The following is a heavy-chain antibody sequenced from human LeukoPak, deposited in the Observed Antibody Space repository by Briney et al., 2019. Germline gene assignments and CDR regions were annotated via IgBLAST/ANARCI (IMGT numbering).Heavy chain of an antibody. D-gene: IGHD2-21*02. J-gene: IGHJ4*02. CDR2: IYHSGST. Sequence: PSETLSLTCAVSGYSISSGYYWGWIRQPPGKGLEWIGSIYHSGSTYYNPSLKSRVTISVDTSKNQFSLKLSSVTAADTAVYYCAREYCGGDCHSGPLGYWGQGTLVTVSS. V-gene: IGHV4-38-2*02. CDR3: AREYCGGDCHSGPLGY. CDR1: GYSISSGYY.